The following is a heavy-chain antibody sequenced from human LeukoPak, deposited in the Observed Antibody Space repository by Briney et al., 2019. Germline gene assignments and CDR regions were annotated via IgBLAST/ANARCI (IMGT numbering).Heavy chain of an antibody. J-gene: IGHJ4*02. CDR3: ARGRRYSSSWYPSYYFDY. Sequence: SETLSLTCTVSGYSISSGYYWSWIRQPPGKGLEWIGEINHSGSTNYNPSLKSRVTISVDTSKNQFSLKLSSVTAADTAVYYCARGRRYSSSWYPSYYFDYWGQGTLVTVSS. V-gene: IGHV4-38-2*02. CDR1: GYSISSGYY. CDR2: INHSGST. D-gene: IGHD6-13*01.